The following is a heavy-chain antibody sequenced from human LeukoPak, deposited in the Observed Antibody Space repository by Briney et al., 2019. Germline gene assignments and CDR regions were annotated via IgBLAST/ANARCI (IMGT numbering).Heavy chain of an antibody. CDR1: GGSFSGDY. CDR3: ARVRGYSSGIRWANDY. D-gene: IGHD5-18*01. CDR2: INHSGST. V-gene: IGHV4-34*01. Sequence: KPSETLSLTCAVYGGSFSGDYWSWIRQPPGKGLEWIGEINHSGSTNYNPSLKSRVTISVDTSKNQFSLKLSSVTAADTAVYYCARVRGYSSGIRWANDYWGQGTLVTVSS. J-gene: IGHJ4*02.